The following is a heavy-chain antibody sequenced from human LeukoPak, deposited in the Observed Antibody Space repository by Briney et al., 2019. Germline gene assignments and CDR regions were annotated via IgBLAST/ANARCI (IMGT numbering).Heavy chain of an antibody. CDR2: IYPGDSDT. CDR3: ARLVDGSGSYYNPNLGYYYYYGMDV. J-gene: IGHJ6*02. V-gene: IGHV5-51*01. CDR1: GYSFTSYW. Sequence: GESLKISCKGSGYSFTSYWIGWVRQMPGKGLEWMGIIYPGDSDTRYSPSFQGQVTISADKSISTAYLQWSSLKASDTAMYYCARLVDGSGSYYNPNLGYYYYYGMDVWGQGTTVTVSS. D-gene: IGHD3-10*01.